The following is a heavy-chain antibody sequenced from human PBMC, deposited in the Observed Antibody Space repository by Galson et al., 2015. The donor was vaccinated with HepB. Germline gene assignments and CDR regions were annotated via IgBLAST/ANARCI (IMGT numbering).Heavy chain of an antibody. D-gene: IGHD4-17*01. J-gene: IGHJ4*02. CDR2: ISYDGSKK. CDR3: AKEKFTATRRGYFDY. CDR1: GFTFSDYV. V-gene: IGHV3-30*18. Sequence: SLRLSCAASGFTFSDYVMHWVRQAPGKGLEWVADISYDGSKKYYADSVKGRFTISRDNSENTLYLQMNTLRLEDTAVYSCAKEKFTATRRGYFDYWGQGTLLTVSS.